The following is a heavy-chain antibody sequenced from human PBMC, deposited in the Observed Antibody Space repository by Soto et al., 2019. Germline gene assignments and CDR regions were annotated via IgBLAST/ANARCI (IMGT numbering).Heavy chain of an antibody. D-gene: IGHD4-4*01. CDR3: ARVVMTTVPASFYYGLDV. Sequence: QVQLVQSGAEVRKPGSSVTVSCKASGGTFSTYGITWVRQAPGQGLEGMGNIIPLIGTANYAQRFRGRDTMTADESTTTAYMELTSLRSEDTAVYYCARVVMTTVPASFYYGLDVWGQGTTVTVSS. V-gene: IGHV1-69*18. CDR1: GGTFSTYG. CDR2: IIPLIGTA. J-gene: IGHJ6*02.